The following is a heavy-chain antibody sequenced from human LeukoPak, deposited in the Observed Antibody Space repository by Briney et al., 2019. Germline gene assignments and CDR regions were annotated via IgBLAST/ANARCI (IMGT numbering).Heavy chain of an antibody. CDR2: IYYSGST. CDR3: ARASNYYDSSGYMDI. Sequence: SETLSLTCTVSGGSISSYYWSWIRQPPGKGLEWIGYIYYSGSTNYNPSLKSRVTISVDTSKNQFSLKLSSVTAADTAVYYCARASNYYDSSGYMDIRGQGTMVTVSS. J-gene: IGHJ3*02. D-gene: IGHD3-22*01. V-gene: IGHV4-59*01. CDR1: GGSISSYY.